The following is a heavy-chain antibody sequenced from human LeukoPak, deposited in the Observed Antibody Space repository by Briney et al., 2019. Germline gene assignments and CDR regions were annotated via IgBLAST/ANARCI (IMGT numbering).Heavy chain of an antibody. V-gene: IGHV3-7*05. Sequence: GGSLRLSCAASGFTFSSHWMIWVRQAPGKGLEWVANIKQDGSEKYYVDSVKGRFIISRDNAKNSLYLQMNSLRAEDTAVYYCANALGAHYFDSWGQGTLVTVSS. CDR3: ANALGAHYFDS. D-gene: IGHD1-26*01. J-gene: IGHJ4*02. CDR2: IKQDGSEK. CDR1: GFTFSSHW.